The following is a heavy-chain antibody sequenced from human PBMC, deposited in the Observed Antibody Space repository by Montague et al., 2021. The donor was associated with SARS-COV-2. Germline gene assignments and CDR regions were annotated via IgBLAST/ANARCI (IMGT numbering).Heavy chain of an antibody. CDR2: TYYRSKWYN. V-gene: IGHV6-1*01. CDR1: GDSVSSNSAA. Sequence: CAISGDSVSSNSAAWNWIRQSPSRGLEWLGRTYYRSKWYNNYALSVKXRITINPDTSKNQFSLQLNSVTPEDTAVYYCARVGRQQLVRLSGLDVWGQGTTVP. D-gene: IGHD6-13*01. CDR3: ARVGRQQLVRLSGLDV. J-gene: IGHJ6*02.